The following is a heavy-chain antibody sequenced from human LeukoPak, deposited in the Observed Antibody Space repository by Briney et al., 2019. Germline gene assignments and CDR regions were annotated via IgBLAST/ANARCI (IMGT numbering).Heavy chain of an antibody. CDR2: ISSNGGST. V-gene: IGHV3-64D*09. J-gene: IGHJ3*02. Sequence: PGGSLRLSCSASGFTFSSYAMHWVRQAPGKGLEYVSAISSNGGSTYYADSVKGRFTISRDNSKNTLYLQMSSLRAEDTAVYYRVKPPAQYYYDSSGYPDAFDIWGQGTMVIVSS. CDR1: GFTFSSYA. D-gene: IGHD3-22*01. CDR3: VKPPAQYYYDSSGYPDAFDI.